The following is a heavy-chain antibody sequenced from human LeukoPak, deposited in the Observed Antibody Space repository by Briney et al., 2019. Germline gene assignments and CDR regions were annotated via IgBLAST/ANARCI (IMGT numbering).Heavy chain of an antibody. J-gene: IGHJ3*02. CDR1: GYTFTGYY. D-gene: IGHD6-19*01. V-gene: IGHV1-2*02. Sequence: GASVKVSCKASGYTFTGYYMHWVRQAPGQGLEWMGWINPNSGGTNYAQKFQGRVTMTRDTSINTAYMELSSLTADDTAVYYCAAHSDEAVAGTRNVGPFDIWGQGTKVTVSS. CDR3: AAHSDEAVAGTRNVGPFDI. CDR2: INPNSGGT.